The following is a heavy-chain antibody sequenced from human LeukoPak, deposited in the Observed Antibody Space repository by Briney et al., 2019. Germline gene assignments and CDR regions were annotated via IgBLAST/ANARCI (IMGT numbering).Heavy chain of an antibody. J-gene: IGHJ4*02. CDR1: GYTFTSYY. V-gene: IGHV1-46*01. CDR2: INPSGGST. Sequence: ASVKVSCKASGYTFTSYYMHWVRQAPGQGLEWMGIINPSGGSTSYAQKFQGRVTMTRDTSTSTVYMELSSLRSDDTAVYYCARDRRRDGFLDYWGQGTLVTVSS. CDR3: ARDRRRDGFLDY. D-gene: IGHD5-24*01.